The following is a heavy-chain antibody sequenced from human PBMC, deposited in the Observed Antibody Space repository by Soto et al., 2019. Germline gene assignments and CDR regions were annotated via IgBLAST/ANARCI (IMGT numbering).Heavy chain of an antibody. CDR1: GYTFTTYG. D-gene: IGHD3-3*01. CDR3: ARGPTYYDFWSGYYRSSWFDP. CDR2: MSAYSGST. J-gene: IGHJ5*02. Sequence: GASVKVSCKASGYTFTTYGISWVRQAPGQGLEWMGWMSAYSGSTKFAQKLQGRVTMTRNTSISTAYMELSSLRSEDTAVYYCARGPTYYDFWSGYYRSSWFDPWGQGTLVTVSS. V-gene: IGHV1-18*01.